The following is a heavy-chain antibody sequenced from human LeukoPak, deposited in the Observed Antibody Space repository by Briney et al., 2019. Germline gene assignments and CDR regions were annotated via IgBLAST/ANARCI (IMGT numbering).Heavy chain of an antibody. J-gene: IGHJ3*02. V-gene: IGHV3-23*01. CDR1: GFTFSSYA. CDR3: AKAGVLLWFGELLNAFDI. Sequence: GGSLRLSCAASGFTFSSYAMSWVRQAPGKGLEWVSAISGSGGSTYYADSVKGRFTISRDNSKNTLYLQMNGLRAEDTAVYYCAKAGVLLWFGELLNAFDIWGQGTMVTVSS. D-gene: IGHD3-10*01. CDR2: ISGSGGST.